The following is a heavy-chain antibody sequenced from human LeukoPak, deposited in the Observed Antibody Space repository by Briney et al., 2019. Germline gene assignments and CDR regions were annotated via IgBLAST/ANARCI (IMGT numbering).Heavy chain of an antibody. J-gene: IGHJ4*02. D-gene: IGHD5-18*01. Sequence: SETLSLTCSVYGGSFSGYYWSWIRQPPGKGLEWIGEINHSGSTNYNPSLKSRVTISVDTSKNQFSLKLSSVTAADTAVYYCARGRGYSYGLFDYWGQGTLVTVSS. CDR1: GGSFSGYY. CDR2: INHSGST. CDR3: ARGRGYSYGLFDY. V-gene: IGHV4-34*01.